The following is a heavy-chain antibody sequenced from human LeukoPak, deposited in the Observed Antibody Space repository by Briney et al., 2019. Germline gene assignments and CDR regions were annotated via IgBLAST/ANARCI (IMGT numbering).Heavy chain of an antibody. CDR1: GFTFSSYS. V-gene: IGHV3-21*01. J-gene: IGHJ3*02. CDR2: ISSSSSFI. Sequence: PGGSLRLSCAASGFTFSSYSMNWVRQAPGKGLEWVSSISSSSSFIYYADSVKGRFTISRDNAKNSLFLQMNSLRVEDTAVYYCARDTLEYSNSPDALDIWGQGTMVTVSS. CDR3: ARDTLEYSNSPDALDI. D-gene: IGHD4-23*01.